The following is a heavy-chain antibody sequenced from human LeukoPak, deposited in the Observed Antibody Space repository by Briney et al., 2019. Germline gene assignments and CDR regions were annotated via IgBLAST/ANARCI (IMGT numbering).Heavy chain of an antibody. CDR1: GFTFSYYG. Sequence: PGGSLRLSCAASGFTFSYYGMHWVRQAPGKGLEWVSAISGSGGSTYYADSVKGRFTISRDNSKNTLYLQMNSLRAEDTAVYYCAKDLRGFDYWGQGTLVTVSS. V-gene: IGHV3-23*01. D-gene: IGHD3-16*01. CDR3: AKDLRGFDY. CDR2: ISGSGGST. J-gene: IGHJ4*02.